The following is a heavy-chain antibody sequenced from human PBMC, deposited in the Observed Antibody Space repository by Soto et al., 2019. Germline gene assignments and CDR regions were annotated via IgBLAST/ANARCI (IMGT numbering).Heavy chain of an antibody. CDR2: IYHSGST. Sequence: SETLSRTCAVSGGSISSGYYSWSWIRQPPGKGLEWIGYIYHSGSTYYNPSLKSRVTISVERSKNQFSLKLSSVTAADTAMYYCARGSPVATDYWGQGTLVTVSS. J-gene: IGHJ4*02. CDR3: ARGSPVATDY. CDR1: GGSISSGYYS. V-gene: IGHV4-30-2*01. D-gene: IGHD2-21*02.